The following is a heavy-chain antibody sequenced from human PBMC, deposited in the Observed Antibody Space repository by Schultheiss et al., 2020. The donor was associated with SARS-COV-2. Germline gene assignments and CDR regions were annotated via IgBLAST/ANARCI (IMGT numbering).Heavy chain of an antibody. J-gene: IGHJ6*02. V-gene: IGHV1-2*02. Sequence: ASVKVSCKVSGYTLTELSMHWVRQAPGKGLEWMGWINPNSGGTNYAQKFQGRVTLTRDTSISTAYMELSRLRSDDTAVYYCARERIVGATLVYYYYYGMDVWGQGTTVTVSS. D-gene: IGHD1-26*01. CDR3: ARERIVGATLVYYYYYGMDV. CDR2: INPNSGGT. CDR1: GYTLTELS.